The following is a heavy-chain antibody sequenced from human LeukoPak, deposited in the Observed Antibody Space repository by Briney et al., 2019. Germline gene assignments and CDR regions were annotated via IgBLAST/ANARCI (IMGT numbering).Heavy chain of an antibody. CDR1: GFTFSSYA. CDR2: ISGSGGST. CDR3: AKGVGYYDSSGYPYYFDY. J-gene: IGHJ4*02. V-gene: IGHV3-23*01. D-gene: IGHD3-22*01. Sequence: GGSLRLSCAASGFTFSSYAMSWVRQAPGKGLEWVSAISGSGGSTYYADSVKGRFTISRDNSKNTLYLQMNSLRAEDTAVYYCAKGVGYYDSSGYPYYFDYWGQGTWSPSPQ.